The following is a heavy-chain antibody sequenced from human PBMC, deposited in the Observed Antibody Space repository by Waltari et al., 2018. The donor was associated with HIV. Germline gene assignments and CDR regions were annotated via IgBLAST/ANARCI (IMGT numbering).Heavy chain of an antibody. CDR2: IRGKPNSYAT. D-gene: IGHD4-17*01. CDR3: TKSVGDSARGWFDP. V-gene: IGHV3-73*01. CDR1: GFSFSGSA. J-gene: IGHJ5*02. Sequence: EVQLVESGGGLVQPGESLKLSCAASGFSFSGSAMHWVRQASGKGLEWVGRIRGKPNSYATAYAESLKGRFTISRDDSKNTAYLQMNSLKTEDTAVYYCTKSVGDSARGWFDPWGQGTLVTVSS.